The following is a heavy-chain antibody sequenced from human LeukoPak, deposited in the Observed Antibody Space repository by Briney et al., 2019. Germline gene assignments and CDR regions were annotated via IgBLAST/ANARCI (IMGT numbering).Heavy chain of an antibody. V-gene: IGHV3-23*01. Sequence: GGSLRLSCAASGFTFSSYAMSWVRQAPGEGLEWVSTIRSSGDSTTYADSVKGRFTISRDNAKNSLYLQMNSLRAEDTALYYCAKVAKNRHQFGELLPYFDYWGQGTLVTVSS. CDR1: GFTFSSYA. J-gene: IGHJ4*02. CDR2: IRSSGDST. D-gene: IGHD3-10*01. CDR3: AKVAKNRHQFGELLPYFDY.